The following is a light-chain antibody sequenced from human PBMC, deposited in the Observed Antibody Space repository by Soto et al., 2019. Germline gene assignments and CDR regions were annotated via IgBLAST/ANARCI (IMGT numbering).Light chain of an antibody. CDR2: GAS. Sequence: ELVMTQYPKTLSVAPGETVTLSCRASQSVRSKLAWYQQKPGQAPRLFIYGASTRATGIPARFSGSGSGTEFTLTISSLQSEDFAIYYCQQYNNWPPITLGQGTRLEIK. V-gene: IGKV3-15*01. CDR1: QSVRSK. J-gene: IGKJ5*01. CDR3: QQYNNWPPIT.